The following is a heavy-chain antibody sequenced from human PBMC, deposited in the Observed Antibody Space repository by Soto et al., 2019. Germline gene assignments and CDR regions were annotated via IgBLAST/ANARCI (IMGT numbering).Heavy chain of an antibody. J-gene: IGHJ3*02. CDR1: GGSISSYY. Sequence: SETLSLTCTVSGGSISSYYWSWIRQPAGKGLEWIGRIYTSGSTNYNPSLKSRVTMSVDTSKNQFSLKLSSVTAADTAVYYCARACIAVAGSPLRRRAFDIWGQGTMVTVSS. CDR3: ARACIAVAGSPLRRRAFDI. V-gene: IGHV4-4*07. D-gene: IGHD6-19*01. CDR2: IYTSGST.